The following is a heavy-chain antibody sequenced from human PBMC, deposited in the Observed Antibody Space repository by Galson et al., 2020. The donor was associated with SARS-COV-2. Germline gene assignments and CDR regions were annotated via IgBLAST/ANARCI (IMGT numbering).Heavy chain of an antibody. CDR1: GYTFTNYV. Sequence: ASVKVSCKASGYTFTNYVIHWVRQAPGQRLEWMGWINAANRKTRYSENFQGRVTMTRDTSASTVYMELSSLRSEDTAMYYCARWETIEALDYWGHGTLVTVSS. V-gene: IGHV1-3*01. CDR2: INAANRKT. J-gene: IGHJ4*01. D-gene: IGHD6-13*01. CDR3: ARWETIEALDY.